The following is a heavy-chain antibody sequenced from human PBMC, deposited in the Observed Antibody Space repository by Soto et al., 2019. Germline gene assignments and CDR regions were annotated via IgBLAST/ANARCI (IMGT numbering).Heavy chain of an antibody. J-gene: IGHJ4*02. Sequence: LSLTCTVSGGSISSYYWSWIRQPPGKGLEWIGYIYYSGSTNYNPSLKSRVTISVDTSKNQFSLKLSSVTAADTAVYYCARVLVAFGGVINAKYYFDYWGQGTLVPVSS. CDR1: GGSISSYY. V-gene: IGHV4-59*01. D-gene: IGHD3-16*02. CDR2: IYYSGST. CDR3: ARVLVAFGGVINAKYYFDY.